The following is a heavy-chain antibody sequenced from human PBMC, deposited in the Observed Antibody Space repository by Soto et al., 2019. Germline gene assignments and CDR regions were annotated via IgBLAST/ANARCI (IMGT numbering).Heavy chain of an antibody. CDR1: DGSISSYY. CDR3: ARAPSAFWSGSQAYYYYYYGMDV. D-gene: IGHD3-3*01. V-gene: IGHV4-59*01. CDR2: MYSSGST. Sequence: QVQLQESGPGLVKPSETLSLTCTVSDGSISSYYWSWIRQPSGKGLEWIGYMYSSGSTNYNPSLKSRVTISVATSKNQFSLKLGSVIAADTAVYYCARAPSAFWSGSQAYYYYYYGMDVWGQGTTVTVSS. J-gene: IGHJ6*02.